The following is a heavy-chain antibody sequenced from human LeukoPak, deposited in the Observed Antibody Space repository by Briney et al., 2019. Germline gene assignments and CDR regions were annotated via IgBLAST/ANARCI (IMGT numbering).Heavy chain of an antibody. J-gene: IGHJ4*02. Sequence: GGSLRLSCAASGFTFSSYSMNWVRQAPGKGLEWVSSISSSSSYIYYADSVKGRFTISRDNAKNSLYLQMNSLRAEDTAVYYCARAAPSTHHFDYWGQGTLVTVSS. CDR2: ISSSSSYI. CDR3: ARAAPSTHHFDY. CDR1: GFTFSSYS. V-gene: IGHV3-21*01.